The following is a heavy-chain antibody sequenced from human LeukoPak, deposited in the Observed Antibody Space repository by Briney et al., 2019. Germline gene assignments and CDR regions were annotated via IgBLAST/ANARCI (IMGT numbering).Heavy chain of an antibody. V-gene: IGHV5-51*01. J-gene: IGHJ4*02. CDR2: IYPDDSDT. D-gene: IGHD2-15*01. CDR3: ARLERFCSGGTCYFGY. Sequence: GESLKISCKGSGYSFTSYWIGWVRQMPGKGLEWMGIIYPDDSDTRYSPSFQGQVTISADKSISTAYLQWSSLKASDTAMYYCARLERFCSGGTCYFGYWGQGTLVTVSS. CDR1: GYSFTSYW.